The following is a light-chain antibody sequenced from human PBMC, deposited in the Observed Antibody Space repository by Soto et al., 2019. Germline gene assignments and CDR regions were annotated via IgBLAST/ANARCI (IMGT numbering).Light chain of an antibody. CDR2: YAS. V-gene: IGKV3-15*01. CDR3: QQYNNWPPIT. J-gene: IGKJ5*01. CDR1: QSVSNN. Sequence: EIMMTQSPATLSVSPGERVTLSCRASQSVSNNLAWYQQKPGQAPRLLIYYASTRATGVPARFSGSGSGTEFTLTISSLQSEDFALYYCQQYNNWPPITFGQGTRLEIK.